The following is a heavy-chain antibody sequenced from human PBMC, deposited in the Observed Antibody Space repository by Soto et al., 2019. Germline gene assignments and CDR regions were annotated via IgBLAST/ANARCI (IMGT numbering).Heavy chain of an antibody. J-gene: IGHJ3*02. V-gene: IGHV3-23*01. CDR2: ISGSGGST. CDR3: AKDATVVVAATDDAFDI. D-gene: IGHD2-15*01. Sequence: EVQLLESGGGLVQPGGSLRLSCAASGFTFSSYAMSWVRQAPGKGLEWVSAISGSGGSTYYADSVKGRFTISRDNSKNTLYLQMNSLRAEDTAVYYCAKDATVVVAATDDAFDIWGQGTMVTVSS. CDR1: GFTFSSYA.